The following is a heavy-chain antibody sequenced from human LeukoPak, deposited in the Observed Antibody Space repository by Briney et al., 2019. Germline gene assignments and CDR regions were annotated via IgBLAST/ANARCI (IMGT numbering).Heavy chain of an antibody. D-gene: IGHD2-2*01. Sequence: PSETLSLTCTVSGGSISSSSYYWGWIRQLPGKGLEWIGSIYYSGSTYYNPSLKSRVTISVDTSKNQFSLKLSSVTAADTAVYYCASTTSTAKLYFDYWGQGTLVTVSS. CDR3: ASTTSTAKLYFDY. CDR2: IYYSGST. CDR1: GGSISSSSYY. J-gene: IGHJ4*02. V-gene: IGHV4-39*07.